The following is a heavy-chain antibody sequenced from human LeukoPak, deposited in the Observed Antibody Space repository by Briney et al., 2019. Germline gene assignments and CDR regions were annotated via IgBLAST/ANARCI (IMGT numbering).Heavy chain of an antibody. D-gene: IGHD5-18*01. CDR2: IIPIFGTA. V-gene: IGHV1-69*01. CDR1: GGTFSSYA. J-gene: IGHJ6*03. Sequence: SXVKVSCKASGGTFSSYAISWVRQAPAQGLEWMGGIIPIFGTANYAQKLQGRVTITADESTSTAYMELSSLRSEDTAVYYCARSPEAMVTKYYYYYMDVWGKGTTVTVSS. CDR3: ARSPEAMVTKYYYYYMDV.